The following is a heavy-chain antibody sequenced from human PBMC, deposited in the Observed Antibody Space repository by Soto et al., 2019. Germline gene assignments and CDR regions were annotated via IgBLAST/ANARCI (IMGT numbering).Heavy chain of an antibody. V-gene: IGHV1-69*13. CDR1: GGTFSSYA. Sequence: ASVKVSCKASGGTFSSYAISWVRQAPGQGLEWMGGIIPIFGTANYAQKFQGRVTITADESTSTAYMELSSLRSEDTAVYYCASRNYDFYYGMDVWGQGTTVTVSS. D-gene: IGHD3-3*01. CDR3: ASRNYDFYYGMDV. J-gene: IGHJ6*02. CDR2: IIPIFGTA.